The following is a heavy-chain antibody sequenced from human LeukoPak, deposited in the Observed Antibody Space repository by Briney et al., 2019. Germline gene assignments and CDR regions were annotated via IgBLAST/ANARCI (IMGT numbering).Heavy chain of an antibody. J-gene: IGHJ4*02. Sequence: PSETLSLTCTVSGGSINNYYWSWLRQPAGKGLEWIGRIYTSGSTNYNPSLKSRVTMSVDTSKNQFSLKLSSVTAADTAVYHCARATDGSGSYDYWGQGTLVTVSS. V-gene: IGHV4-4*07. CDR1: GGSINNYY. CDR3: ARATDGSGSYDY. D-gene: IGHD3-10*01. CDR2: IYTSGST.